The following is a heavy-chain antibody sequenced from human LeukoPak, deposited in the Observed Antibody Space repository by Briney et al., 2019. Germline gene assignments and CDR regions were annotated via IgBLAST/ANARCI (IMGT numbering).Heavy chain of an antibody. V-gene: IGHV3-21*01. J-gene: IGHJ5*02. CDR1: GFTFSSYS. CDR2: ISSSSSYI. Sequence: GGSLRLSCAASGFTFSSYSMNWVRQAPGKGLEWVSSISSSSSYIYYADSVKGRFTISRDNAKNSLYLQMNSLRAEDTAVYYSARDPRYSSGWYRGGNWFDPWGQGTLVTVSS. D-gene: IGHD6-19*01. CDR3: ARDPRYSSGWYRGGNWFDP.